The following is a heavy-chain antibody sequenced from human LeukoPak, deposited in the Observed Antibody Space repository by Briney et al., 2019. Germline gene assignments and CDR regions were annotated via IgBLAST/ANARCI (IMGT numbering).Heavy chain of an antibody. CDR1: GFSCSNYW. D-gene: IGHD2-15*01. Sequence: GGSLRLSCEGSGFSCSNYWMSWVRQAPGKGLEWVAHTNEDGSDKYYVDSVKGRFTISRDNAKNSLYLQMGSLRAEDTAIFYCTSWSSCSSDNCQFNYWGQGTLVTVSS. J-gene: IGHJ4*02. V-gene: IGHV3-7*01. CDR3: TSWSSCSSDNCQFNY. CDR2: TNEDGSDK.